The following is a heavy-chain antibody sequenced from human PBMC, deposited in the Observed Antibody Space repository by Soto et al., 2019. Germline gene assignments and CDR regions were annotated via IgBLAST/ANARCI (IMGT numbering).Heavy chain of an antibody. V-gene: IGHV1-3*01. D-gene: IGHD6-6*01. CDR2: INAGNGNT. Sequence: ASVKVSCKASGYTFTSYAMHWVRQAPGQRLEWMGWINAGNGNTKYSQKFQGRVTITRDTSASTAYMELSSLRSEDTAVYYCARTGDSSSSPPRLRQYYYYGMDVWGQGTTVTVSS. CDR3: ARTGDSSSSPPRLRQYYYYGMDV. CDR1: GYTFTSYA. J-gene: IGHJ6*02.